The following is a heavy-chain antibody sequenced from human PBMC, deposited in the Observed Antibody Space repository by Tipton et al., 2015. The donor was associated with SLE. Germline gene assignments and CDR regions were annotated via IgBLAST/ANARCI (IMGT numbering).Heavy chain of an antibody. J-gene: IGHJ6*02. CDR2: IYPSGNT. CDR3: ARSGLTRVDQGRMDV. V-gene: IGHV4-4*09. CDR1: GGSISSYY. Sequence: LRLSCTVSGGSISSYYWTWIRQPPGKGLEWIGYIYPSGNTDYNPSLKIRGTISIDRSKNQFSLRLSSVTAADTAVYYCARSGLTRVDQGRMDVWGPGTTVTVSS. D-gene: IGHD5-12*01.